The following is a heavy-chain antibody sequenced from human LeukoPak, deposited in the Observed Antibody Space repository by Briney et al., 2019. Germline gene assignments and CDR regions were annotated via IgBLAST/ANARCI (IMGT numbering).Heavy chain of an antibody. CDR2: INSDGSST. CDR1: GFTFSSYW. CDR3: ARERYSNGMDV. V-gene: IGHV3-74*01. J-gene: IGHJ6*02. Sequence: PGGSLRLSCAASGFTFSSYWMHWVRQAPGKGLVWVSRINSDGSSTSYADSVKGRFTISRDNSKNTLYLQMNSLRAEDTAVYYCARERYSNGMDVWGQGTTVTVSS. D-gene: IGHD1-14*01.